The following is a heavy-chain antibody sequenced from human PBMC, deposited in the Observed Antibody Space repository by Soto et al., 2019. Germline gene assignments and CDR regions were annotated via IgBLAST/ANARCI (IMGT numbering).Heavy chain of an antibody. CDR1: GGSISSGGYY. CDR3: ALGVAGVASDY. D-gene: IGHD3-10*01. CDR2: IYYSGST. J-gene: IGHJ4*02. Sequence: QVQLQESGPGLVKPSQTLSLTCTVSGGSISSGGYYWSWIRQHPGKGLEWIGYIYYSGSTYYNPSLKSRVTISGDTSKNQVSLKLSSVTAADTAVYYCALGVAGVASDYWGQGTLVTVSS. V-gene: IGHV4-31*03.